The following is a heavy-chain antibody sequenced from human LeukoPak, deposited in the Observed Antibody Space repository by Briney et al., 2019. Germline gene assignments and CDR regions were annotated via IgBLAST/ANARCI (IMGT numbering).Heavy chain of an antibody. V-gene: IGHV3-33*01. CDR3: ARGEQQLVLPFDY. J-gene: IGHJ4*02. CDR1: GSTFSSYG. D-gene: IGHD6-13*01. CDR2: IWYDGSNK. Sequence: GGSLRLSCAASGSTFSSYGMHWVRQAPGKGREWVAVIWYDGSNKYYADSVKGRFTISRDNSKNTLYLQMNSLRAEDTAVYYCARGEQQLVLPFDYWGQGTLVTVSS.